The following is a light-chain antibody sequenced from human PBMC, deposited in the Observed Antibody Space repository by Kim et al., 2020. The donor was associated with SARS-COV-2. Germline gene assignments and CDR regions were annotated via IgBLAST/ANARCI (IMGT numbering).Light chain of an antibody. CDR2: DVS. V-gene: IGLV2-14*03. CDR1: SSDIGVYNL. J-gene: IGLJ2*01. Sequence: GQSITISCTGTSSDIGVYNLVSWYQQHPDKAPKLMIYDVSNRPSGVSNRFSGSKSGNTASLTISGLQAADEADYYCSSYTSSSTVVFGGGTQLTVL. CDR3: SSYTSSSTVV.